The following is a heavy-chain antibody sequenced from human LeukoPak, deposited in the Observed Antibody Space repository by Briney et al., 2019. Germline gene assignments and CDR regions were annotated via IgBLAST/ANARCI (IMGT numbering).Heavy chain of an antibody. Sequence: SETLSLTCTVSGGSISSSSYYWGWIRQPPGKGLEWIGSIYYSGSTYYNPSLKSRVTIFVDTSKNQFSLKLSSVTAADTAVYYCARHRHYYGSGSQSPGWSDPWGQGTLVTVSS. V-gene: IGHV4-39*01. J-gene: IGHJ5*02. CDR3: ARHRHYYGSGSQSPGWSDP. CDR2: IYYSGST. CDR1: GGSISSSSYY. D-gene: IGHD3-10*01.